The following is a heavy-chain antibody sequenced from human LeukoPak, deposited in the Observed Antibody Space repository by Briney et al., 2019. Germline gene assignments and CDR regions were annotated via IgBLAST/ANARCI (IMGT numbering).Heavy chain of an antibody. Sequence: SETLSLTCTVSGGSISSYSWSWIRQPPGKGLEWIGYIYYSGSTNYNPSLKSRVTISVGTSKNQFSLKLSSVTAADTAVYYCARIPGRMSYYYYMDVWGKGTTVIISS. V-gene: IGHV4-59*01. D-gene: IGHD2-21*01. CDR1: GGSISSYS. CDR2: IYYSGST. CDR3: ARIPGRMSYYYYMDV. J-gene: IGHJ6*03.